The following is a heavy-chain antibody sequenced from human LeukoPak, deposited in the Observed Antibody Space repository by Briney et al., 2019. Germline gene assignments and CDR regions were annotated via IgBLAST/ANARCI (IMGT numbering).Heavy chain of an antibody. CDR2: ISYLSSHV. V-gene: IGHV3-21*01. D-gene: IGHD3-16*01. J-gene: IGHJ4*02. CDR3: GRAFPPLRTSSAGDL. CDR1: GFTFSDYD. Sequence: PGGSLRLSCSASGFTFSDYDMNRVRQAPGKGPEWVSSISYLSSHVYYGDSVKGRFSISRDNAKNSLYLQMNSLGAEDTAIYYCGRAFPPLRTSSAGDLWGQGILVTVSS.